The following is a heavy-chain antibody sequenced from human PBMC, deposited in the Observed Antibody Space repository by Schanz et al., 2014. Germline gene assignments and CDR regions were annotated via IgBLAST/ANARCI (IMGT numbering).Heavy chain of an antibody. CDR2: IIPIHGIV. Sequence: QVQLVQSGAEVKKPGASVKVSCKASGYTFVSYSMHWVRQAPGQGLEWMGRIIPIHGIVNYAQRFQDRVRITADKSTSTAYMELSSLRSDDTAVYYCASSGAGYSSSWDFDYWGQGALVAVSS. CDR1: GYTFVSYS. CDR3: ASSGAGYSSSWDFDY. J-gene: IGHJ4*02. D-gene: IGHD6-13*01. V-gene: IGHV1-69*04.